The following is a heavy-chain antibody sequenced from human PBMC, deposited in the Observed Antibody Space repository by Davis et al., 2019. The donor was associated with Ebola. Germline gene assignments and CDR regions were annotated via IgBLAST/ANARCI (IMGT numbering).Heavy chain of an antibody. Sequence: AASVKVSCKASGYTFISYYMHWVRQAPGQGLEWMGWINPNSGGTNYAQKFQGRVTMTRDTSISTAYMELRRLRSDDTAVYYCARGGGYSYLYGMDVWDQGTTVTVSS. V-gene: IGHV1-2*02. CDR3: ARGGGYSYLYGMDV. CDR1: GYTFISYY. D-gene: IGHD5-18*01. CDR2: INPNSGGT. J-gene: IGHJ6*02.